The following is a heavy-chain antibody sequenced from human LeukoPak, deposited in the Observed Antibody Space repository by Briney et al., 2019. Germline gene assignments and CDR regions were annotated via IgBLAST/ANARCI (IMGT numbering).Heavy chain of an antibody. CDR3: ARAGLLPWDI. Sequence: SETLSLTCAVYGGSFSGYYWSWIRQPPGKGLEWIGEINHSGSTNYNPSLKSRVTISVDTSKNQFSLKLSPVTAADTAVYYCARAGLLPWDIWGQGTMVTVSS. J-gene: IGHJ3*02. CDR2: INHSGST. V-gene: IGHV4-34*01. D-gene: IGHD2-15*01. CDR1: GGSFSGYY.